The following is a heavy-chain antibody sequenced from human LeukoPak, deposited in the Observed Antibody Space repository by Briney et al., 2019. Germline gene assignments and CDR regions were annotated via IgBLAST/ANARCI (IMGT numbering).Heavy chain of an antibody. J-gene: IGHJ4*02. CDR3: ASQMATIDY. Sequence: SSETLSLTCAVYGGSFSGYYWSWIRQPPGKGLEWIGEINHSGSTNYNPSLKSRVTISVDTSKNQFSLKLSSVTAADTAVYYCASQMATIDYWGQGTLVTVSS. CDR2: INHSGST. CDR1: GGSFSGYY. D-gene: IGHD5-24*01. V-gene: IGHV4-34*01.